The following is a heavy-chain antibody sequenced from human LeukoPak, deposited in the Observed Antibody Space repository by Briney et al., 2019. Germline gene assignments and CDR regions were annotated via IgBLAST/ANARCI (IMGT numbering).Heavy chain of an antibody. Sequence: GGSLRLSCAASGFTFSGSAMHWVRQASGKGLEWVGRIRSKANSYATAYAASVKGRFTISRDDSKNTAYLQMNSLKTEDTAVYYCARAGRWLQPYFDYWGQGTLVTVSS. CDR1: GFTFSGSA. CDR2: IRSKANSYAT. J-gene: IGHJ4*02. D-gene: IGHD5-24*01. CDR3: ARAGRWLQPYFDY. V-gene: IGHV3-73*01.